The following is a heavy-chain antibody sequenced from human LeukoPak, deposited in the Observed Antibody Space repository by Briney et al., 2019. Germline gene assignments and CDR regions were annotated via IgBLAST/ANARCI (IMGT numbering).Heavy chain of an antibody. D-gene: IGHD6-19*01. Sequence: SETLSLTCTVSGGSISNYHWSWIRQPAGKGLERIGQIHTSGSTNYNPPLKSRVTVSMDTPENQLSLTIRSVTAADTAIYYCARRHISSGWSFDYWGQGTLVTVSS. CDR2: IHTSGST. CDR3: ARRHISSGWSFDY. CDR1: GGSISNYH. J-gene: IGHJ4*02. V-gene: IGHV4-4*07.